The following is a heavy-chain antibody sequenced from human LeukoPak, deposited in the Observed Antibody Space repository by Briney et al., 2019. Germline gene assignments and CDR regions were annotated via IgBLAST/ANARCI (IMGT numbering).Heavy chain of an antibody. CDR1: GFTFSSYS. J-gene: IGHJ3*02. D-gene: IGHD2-2*01. CDR2: ISSSSSYI. V-gene: IGHV3-21*01. CDR3: ARDRGPNIVVVRGAFDI. Sequence: GGSLRLSCAASGFTFSSYSMNWVRQAPGKGLEWVSSISSSSSYIYYADSVKGRFTISRDNAKNSRYLQMNSLRAEDTAVYYCARDRGPNIVVVRGAFDIWGQGTMVTVSS.